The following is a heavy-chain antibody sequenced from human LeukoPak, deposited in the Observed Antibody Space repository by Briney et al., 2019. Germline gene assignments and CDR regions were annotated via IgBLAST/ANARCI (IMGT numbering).Heavy chain of an antibody. CDR3: ARPRVSVAGSYFDY. CDR1: GFTFSDHH. J-gene: IGHJ4*02. Sequence: PGGSLRLSCAASGFTFSDHHMDWVRQAPGKGLEWVSYISSPGSTTYYADSVKGRFTISRDNAKNSLFLQMNSLRAEDTAVYYCARPRVSVAGSYFDYWGQGTLVTVSS. V-gene: IGHV3-11*04. D-gene: IGHD6-19*01. CDR2: ISSPGSTT.